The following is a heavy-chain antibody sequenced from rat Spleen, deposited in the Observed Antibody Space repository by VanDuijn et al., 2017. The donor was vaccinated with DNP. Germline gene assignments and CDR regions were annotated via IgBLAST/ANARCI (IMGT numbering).Heavy chain of an antibody. V-gene: IGHV5-31*01. CDR3: TTDFERGY. CDR2: ITASGGST. CDR1: GFTFSSYW. J-gene: IGHJ2*01. Sequence: EVQLVESGGDLVQPGRSLKLSCVASGFTFSSYWMYWIRQAPGKGLEWVASITASGGSTSYRDSVKGRFTISRDNAKSTLYLQMDSLRSEDTATYYCTTDFERGYWGQGVMVTVSS. D-gene: IGHD1-11*01.